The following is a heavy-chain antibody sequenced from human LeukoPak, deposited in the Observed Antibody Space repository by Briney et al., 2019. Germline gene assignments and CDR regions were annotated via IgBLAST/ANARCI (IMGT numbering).Heavy chain of an antibody. J-gene: IGHJ6*02. D-gene: IGHD1-26*01. CDR2: VSTGSNYI. CDR1: GFTFSSYS. Sequence: PGGSLRLSCTASGFTFSSYSLNWVRQAPGKGLEWVSSVSTGSNYIYYADSVKGRFTISRDNDKNSLYLQMNSLRVEDTAVYYCARVELPRPFLYYYGMDVWGQGTTVTVSS. V-gene: IGHV3-21*01. CDR3: ARVELPRPFLYYYGMDV.